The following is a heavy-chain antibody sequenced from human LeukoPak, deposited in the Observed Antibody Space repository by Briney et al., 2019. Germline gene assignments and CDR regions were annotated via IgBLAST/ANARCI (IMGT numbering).Heavy chain of an antibody. V-gene: IGHV3-23*01. CDR1: GFTFSSYA. D-gene: IGHD3-10*01. CDR2: ISGSGGST. J-gene: IGHJ4*02. CDR3: AKDAEMVRGVIITGYYFDY. Sequence: GGSLRLSCVASGFTFSSYAVTWVRQAPGKGLEWVSAISGSGGSTYYADSVKGRFTISRDNSKNTLYLQMNSLRAEDTAVYYCAKDAEMVRGVIITGYYFDYWGQGTLVTVSS.